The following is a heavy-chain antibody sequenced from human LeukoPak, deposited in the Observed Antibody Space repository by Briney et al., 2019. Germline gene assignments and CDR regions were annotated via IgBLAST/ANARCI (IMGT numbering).Heavy chain of an antibody. Sequence: SETLSLTCTVSGGSISSSSYYWGWLRQPPGKGLEWIGSSYYSGSTYYNPSLKSRGTISVDTSKNQFSLKLSSVTAADTAVYYCARDQLLLLWRNLHENYFDYWGQGTLVTVSS. D-gene: IGHD2-2*01. J-gene: IGHJ4*02. CDR1: GGSISSSSYY. CDR2: SYYSGST. V-gene: IGHV4-39*07. CDR3: ARDQLLLLWRNLHENYFDY.